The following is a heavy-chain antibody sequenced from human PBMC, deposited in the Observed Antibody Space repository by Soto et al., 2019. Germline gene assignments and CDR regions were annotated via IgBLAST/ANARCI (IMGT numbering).Heavy chain of an antibody. J-gene: IGHJ6*02. CDR2: IYYSGST. Sequence: SETLSLTCTVSGGSISSGGYYWSWIRQHPGKGLEWIGYIYYSGSTYYDPSLKSRVTISVDTSKNQFSLKLSSVTAADTAVYYCARDLQYSRLFYGMDVWGQGTTVTVSS. CDR3: ARDLQYSRLFYGMDV. CDR1: GGSISSGGYY. D-gene: IGHD6-13*01. V-gene: IGHV4-31*03.